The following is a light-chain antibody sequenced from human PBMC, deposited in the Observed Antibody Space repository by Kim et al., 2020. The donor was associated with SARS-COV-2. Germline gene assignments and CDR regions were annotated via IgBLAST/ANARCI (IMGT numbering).Light chain of an antibody. CDR3: QAWDSGTAVV. Sequence: PGQTASLTCSGDELGDKYVFWYQRKPRQSPLLVIYQDTKRPSGIPERFSAANAGNTATLTISGTQATDEADYYCQAWDSGTAVVFGGGTQLTVL. CDR2: QDT. V-gene: IGLV3-1*01. J-gene: IGLJ2*01. CDR1: ELGDKY.